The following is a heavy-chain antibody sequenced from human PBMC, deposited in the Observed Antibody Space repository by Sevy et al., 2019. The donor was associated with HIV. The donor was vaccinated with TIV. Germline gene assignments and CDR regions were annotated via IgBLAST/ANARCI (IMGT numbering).Heavy chain of an antibody. CDR2: INHSGST. CDR1: GGSFSGYY. J-gene: IGHJ4*02. CDR3: VRDRIAAAGGYFDY. V-gene: IGHV4-34*01. D-gene: IGHD6-13*01. Sequence: SETLSLTCAVYGGSFSGYYWSWIRQPPGKGLEWIGEINHSGSTNYNPSLKSRVTISVDTSKNQLSLRLSSLTAADTAIYYCVRDRIAAAGGYFDYWGQGTLVTVSS.